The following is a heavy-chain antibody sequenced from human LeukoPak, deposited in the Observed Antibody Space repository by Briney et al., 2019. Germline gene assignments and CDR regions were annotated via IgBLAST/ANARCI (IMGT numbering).Heavy chain of an antibody. CDR3: ARRLGSSSTGFDY. Sequence: SETLSLTCTVSGGSISSYYWSWIRQPPGKGLEWIGSIHYSGSTPYNPSLKSPVTISVDTSKNQFSLKLSSVTAADTAVYYCARRLGSSSTGFDYWGQGTLVTVSS. CDR1: GGSISSYY. V-gene: IGHV4-59*08. CDR2: IHYSGST. D-gene: IGHD2-2*01. J-gene: IGHJ4*02.